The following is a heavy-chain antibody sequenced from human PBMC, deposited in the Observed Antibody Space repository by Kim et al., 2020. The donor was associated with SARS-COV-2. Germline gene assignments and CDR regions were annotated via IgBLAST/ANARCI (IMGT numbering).Heavy chain of an antibody. CDR2: IIPIINIR. CDR1: RGSFSSYA. D-gene: IGHD1-26*01. CDR3: ARTSGSPVDY. J-gene: IGHJ4*02. Sequence: SVKVSCKASRGSFSSYAITWVRQAPGQGLEWMGRIIPIINIRNYAQKFQGRVTITADKSTTTVYMELRRLTFEDTAVYYCARTSGSPVDYWGQGTLVSV. V-gene: IGHV1-69*04.